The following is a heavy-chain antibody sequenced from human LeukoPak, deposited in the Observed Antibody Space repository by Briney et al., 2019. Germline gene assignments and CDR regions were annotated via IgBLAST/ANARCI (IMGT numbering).Heavy chain of an antibody. J-gene: IGHJ4*02. V-gene: IGHV4-39*01. CDR2: IYYSGST. CDR3: ARRIYDFWSGFDY. CDR1: GGSISSSSYY. Sequence: SEPLSLTCTVSGGSISSSSYYWGWIRQPPGKGLEWIGTIYYSGSTYYNPSLKSRVTISVDTSKNQFSLKLSSVTAADTSMYYCARRIYDFWSGFDYWGQGALVTVSS. D-gene: IGHD3-3*01.